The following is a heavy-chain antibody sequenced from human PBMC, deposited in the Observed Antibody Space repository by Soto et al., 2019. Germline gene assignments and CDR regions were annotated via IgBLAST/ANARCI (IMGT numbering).Heavy chain of an antibody. J-gene: IGHJ6*02. Sequence: VGSLRLSGAASGFTFSSYAMSWVRQAPGKGLEWVSAISGSGGSTYYADSVKGRFTISRDNSKNTLYLQMNSLRAEDTAVYYCAANIVVVPAAIGYYGMDVWGQGTTVTVSS. CDR3: AANIVVVPAAIGYYGMDV. CDR2: ISGSGGST. D-gene: IGHD2-2*01. V-gene: IGHV3-23*01. CDR1: GFTFSSYA.